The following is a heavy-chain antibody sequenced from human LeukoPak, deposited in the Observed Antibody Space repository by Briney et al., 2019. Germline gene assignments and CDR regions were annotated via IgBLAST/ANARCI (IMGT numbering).Heavy chain of an antibody. D-gene: IGHD3-16*01. Sequence: ASVKVSCKASGYTFTSYYMHGVRQAPGQGLEWVGIINPSDGSTTYAQKFQGRVTMTRDTSTSTVCMELSSLRSEDTAVYYCARHQGAGEYPFDYWGQGTLVTVSS. J-gene: IGHJ4*02. CDR1: GYTFTSYY. CDR3: ARHQGAGEYPFDY. CDR2: INPSDGST. V-gene: IGHV1-46*01.